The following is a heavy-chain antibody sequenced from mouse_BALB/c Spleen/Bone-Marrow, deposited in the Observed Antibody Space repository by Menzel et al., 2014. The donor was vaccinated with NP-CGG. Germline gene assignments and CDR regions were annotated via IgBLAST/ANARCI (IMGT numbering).Heavy chain of an antibody. CDR2: VNPNNGGT. V-gene: IGHV1-18*01. CDR3: ARKDYGYNYVMDY. Sequence: VQLQQSGPELVKPGASVKISCKTSGYTFTEYTMHWVKQSHGKGLEWIGGVNPNNGGTIYNQKFKGKATLTVDKSSSTAYMELRSLTSEDSAVYYCARKDYGYNYVMDYWGQGTSVTVSS. CDR1: GYTFTEYT. J-gene: IGHJ4*01. D-gene: IGHD1-2*01.